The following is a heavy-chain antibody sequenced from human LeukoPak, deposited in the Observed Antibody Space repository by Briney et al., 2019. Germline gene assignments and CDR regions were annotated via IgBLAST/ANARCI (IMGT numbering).Heavy chain of an antibody. J-gene: IGHJ4*02. CDR3: ARGYGARFDY. V-gene: IGHV4-31*03. CDR2: IYYSGST. D-gene: IGHD4-17*01. Sequence: SETLSVTCTVSGGSISSGGYYWSWIRQHPGKGLEWIGYIYYSGSTYYNPSLKSRVTISVDTSKNQFSLKLSSVTAADTAVYYCARGYGARFDYWGQGTLVTVSS. CDR1: GGSISSGGYY.